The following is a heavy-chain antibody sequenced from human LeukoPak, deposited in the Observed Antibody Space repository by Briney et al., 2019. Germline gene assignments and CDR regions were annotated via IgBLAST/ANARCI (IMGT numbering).Heavy chain of an antibody. V-gene: IGHV3-66*01. D-gene: IGHD1-1*01. CDR3: ARAQGVPDYYGLDV. CDR1: GFTFRSYA. J-gene: IGHJ6*02. Sequence: GGSLRLSCAASGFTFRSYAMTWVRQAPGRGLEWVSVIYSGGSTYYADSVKGRFTISRDNSKNTLYLQMSSLGAEDTAVYYCARAQGVPDYYGLDVWGQGTTVTVSS. CDR2: IYSGGST.